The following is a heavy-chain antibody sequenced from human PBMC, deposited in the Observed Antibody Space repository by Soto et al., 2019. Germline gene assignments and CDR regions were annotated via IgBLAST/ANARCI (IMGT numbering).Heavy chain of an antibody. D-gene: IGHD6-19*01. J-gene: IGHJ4*02. CDR3: ANSPGVWYVCPDY. CDR1: GFTFSSYS. Sequence: GGSLRLSCAASGFTFSSYSMNWVRQAPGKGLEWVSSISSSSSYIYYADSVKGRFTISRDNAKNSLYLQMNSLRAEDTAVYYYANSPGVWYVCPDYWGLGTLVPVSS. V-gene: IGHV3-21*04. CDR2: ISSSSSYI.